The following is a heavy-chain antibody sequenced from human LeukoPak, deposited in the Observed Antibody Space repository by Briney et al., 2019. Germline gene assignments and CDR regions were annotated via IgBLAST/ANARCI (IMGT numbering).Heavy chain of an antibody. CDR3: ARLSQTPDYYTLGGYYYLGY. CDR1: RYTFTSYD. D-gene: IGHD3-10*01. J-gene: IGHJ4*02. CDR2: MNPNTGRT. Sequence: ASVKVSCKASRYTFTSYDINWVREAAGHGLEWMGWMNPNTGRTGYAQRFQGRITMTRDTSINTAYMELTNLRSEDTAIYYCARLSQTPDYYTLGGYYYLGYWGQGTPVTVSS. V-gene: IGHV1-8*01.